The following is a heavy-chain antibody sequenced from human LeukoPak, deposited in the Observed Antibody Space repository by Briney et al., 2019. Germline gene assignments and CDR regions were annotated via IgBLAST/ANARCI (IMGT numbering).Heavy chain of an antibody. D-gene: IGHD3-22*01. CDR3: AKDLSPLRLGGLSFAYYYDSSGYP. CDR2: ISYDGSNK. J-gene: IGHJ1*01. V-gene: IGHV3-30*18. CDR1: GFTFSSYG. Sequence: PGGSLRLSCAASGFTFSSYGMHWVRQAPGKGLEWVAVISYDGSNKYYADSVKGRFTISRDNSKTTLYLQMNSLRAEDTAVYYCAKDLSPLRLGGLSFAYYYDSSGYPGGQGTLVTVSS.